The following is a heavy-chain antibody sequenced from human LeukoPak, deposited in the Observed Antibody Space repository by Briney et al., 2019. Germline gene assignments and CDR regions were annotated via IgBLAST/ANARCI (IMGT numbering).Heavy chain of an antibody. CDR1: GFTFSSYG. D-gene: IGHD3-10*01. CDR3: AKDGDLSDYHYYYMAV. Sequence: PGGSLRLSCAASGFTFSSYGMHWVRQAPGKGLEWVAFIRYDGSNKYYADSVKGRFTISRDNSKNTLYLQMNSLRAEDTAVYYCAKDGDLSDYHYYYMAVWGKGTTVTISS. J-gene: IGHJ6*03. CDR2: IRYDGSNK. V-gene: IGHV3-30*02.